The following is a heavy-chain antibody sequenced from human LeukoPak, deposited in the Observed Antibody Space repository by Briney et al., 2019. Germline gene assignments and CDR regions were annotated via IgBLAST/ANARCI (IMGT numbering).Heavy chain of an antibody. CDR3: ARVIRGAFDI. CDR1: GGSFNDYY. V-gene: IGHV4-34*01. CDR2: INHSGST. D-gene: IGHD2/OR15-2a*01. J-gene: IGHJ3*02. Sequence: KPSETLSLTCAVYGGSFNDYYWTWIRQSPGKGLEWIGEINHSGSTSYNLSLKSRVTMSVDTSKNQFSLKLSSVTAADTAVYYCARVIRGAFDIWGQGTMVTVSS.